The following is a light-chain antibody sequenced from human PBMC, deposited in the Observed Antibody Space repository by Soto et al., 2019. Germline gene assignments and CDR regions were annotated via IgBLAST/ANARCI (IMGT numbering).Light chain of an antibody. CDR2: AAS. V-gene: IGKV1-8*01. J-gene: IGKJ1*01. CDR3: QHYNSYSEA. CDR1: QGISSY. Sequence: AIRMTQSPSSLSASTGARVTITCRASQGISSYLAWYQQKSGKAPKLLIYAASTLQSGVPSRFSGSGSGTEFTLTISSLQPDDFATYYCQHYNSYSEAFGQGTKVDIK.